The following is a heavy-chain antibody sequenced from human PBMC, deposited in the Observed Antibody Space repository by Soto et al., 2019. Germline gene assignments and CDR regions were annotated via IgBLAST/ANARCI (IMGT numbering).Heavy chain of an antibody. V-gene: IGHV1-24*01. CDR2: FDPEDGET. CDR3: ATPLANWGSNAFDI. J-gene: IGHJ3*02. D-gene: IGHD7-27*01. Sequence: ASVKVSCKVSGYTLTELSMHWVRQAPGKGLEWMGGFDPEDGETIYAQKFQGRVTMTEDTSTDTAYMELSSLRSEDTAVYYCATPLANWGSNAFDIWGQGTMVTVSS. CDR1: GYTLTELS.